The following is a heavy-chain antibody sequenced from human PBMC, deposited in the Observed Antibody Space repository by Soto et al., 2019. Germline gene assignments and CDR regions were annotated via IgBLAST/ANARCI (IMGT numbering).Heavy chain of an antibody. CDR2: ISSGSNTI. CDR3: ARLGGSYGVWNWYFDV. J-gene: IGHJ2*01. Sequence: EVELVESGGGLVQPGGSLRLSCAASGFTFSSYSMNWVRQAPGKGLEWVSYISSGSNTIYYADSVKGRFTISRDNAKNSLYLQMISLRDEDTAVYYCARLGGSYGVWNWYFDVWGRGTLVTVSS. V-gene: IGHV3-48*02. CDR1: GFTFSSYS. D-gene: IGHD6-19*01.